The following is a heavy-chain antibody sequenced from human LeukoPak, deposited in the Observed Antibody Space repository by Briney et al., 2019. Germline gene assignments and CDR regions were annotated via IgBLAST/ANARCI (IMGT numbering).Heavy chain of an antibody. CDR2: VNPNSGNT. CDR3: ARKFLGSRGYYFDY. V-gene: IGHV1-8*01. D-gene: IGHD3-10*01. CDR1: GHTFTSYD. J-gene: IGHJ4*02. Sequence: ASVKVSCKTSGHTFTSYDLNWVRRATGEGLEWMGWVNPNSGNTGCAQKFQGRVNMTRNTSISTAYMELSSLRSEDTAVYYCARKFLGSRGYYFDYWGQGTLVTVSS.